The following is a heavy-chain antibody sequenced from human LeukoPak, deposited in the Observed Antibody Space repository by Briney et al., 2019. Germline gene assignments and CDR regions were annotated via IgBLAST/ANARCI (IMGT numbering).Heavy chain of an antibody. D-gene: IGHD3-3*01. CDR2: IYSGGST. CDR1: GFTVSSNY. Sequence: GGSLRLSCAASGFTVSSNYMSWVRQAPGKGLEWVSVIYSGGSTYYADSVKGRFTISRDNSKNTLYLQMNSLRAEDTAVYYCAMTGNTISGVVIFDYWGQGTLVTVSS. J-gene: IGHJ4*02. V-gene: IGHV3-53*01. CDR3: AMTGNTISGVVIFDY.